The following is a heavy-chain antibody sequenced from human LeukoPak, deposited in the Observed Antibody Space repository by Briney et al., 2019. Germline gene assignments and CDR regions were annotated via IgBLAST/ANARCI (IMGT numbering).Heavy chain of an antibody. Sequence: GESLRLSCAASGFTFNTFWMTWLRQAPGKGLEWVANIHQEGRTKYYADSVKGRFTISRDNANNALNLQINNLRAEDTALYYCARGDGTSSGLYFHYWGQGTLVTVSS. CDR2: IHQEGRTK. CDR1: GFTFNTFW. V-gene: IGHV3-7*01. D-gene: IGHD6-6*01. J-gene: IGHJ4*02. CDR3: ARGDGTSSGLYFHY.